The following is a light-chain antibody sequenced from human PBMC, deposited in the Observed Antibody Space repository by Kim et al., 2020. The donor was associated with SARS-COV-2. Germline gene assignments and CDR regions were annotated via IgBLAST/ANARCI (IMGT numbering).Light chain of an antibody. CDR1: QSVSSN. J-gene: IGKJ2*01. CDR3: QQYNNWPPYT. V-gene: IGKV3-15*01. Sequence: EIVMTQSPATLSVSPGERATLSCRASQSVSSNLAWYLQKPGQAPRLLIYGASTRATGIPARFIGSGSGTEFTLTISSLQSEDFAVYYCQQYNNWPPYTFGQGTTLEI. CDR2: GAS.